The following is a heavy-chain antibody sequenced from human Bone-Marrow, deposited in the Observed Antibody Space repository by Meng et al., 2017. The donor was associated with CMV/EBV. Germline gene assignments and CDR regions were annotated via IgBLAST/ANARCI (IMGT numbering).Heavy chain of an antibody. CDR1: GFTVSSNY. J-gene: IGHJ4*02. D-gene: IGHD5-18*01. CDR3: ANRRGYGHYFDY. Sequence: GESLKISCTASGFTVSSNYMSWVRQAPGKGLEWVSAISGSGGSTYYADSVKGRFTISRDNSKNTLYLQMNSLRAEDTAVYYCANRRGYGHYFDYWGQGTLVTVSS. V-gene: IGHV3-23*01. CDR2: ISGSGGST.